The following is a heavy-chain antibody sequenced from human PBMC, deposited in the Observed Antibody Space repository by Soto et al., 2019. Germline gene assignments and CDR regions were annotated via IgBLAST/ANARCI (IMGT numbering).Heavy chain of an antibody. D-gene: IGHD4-17*01. V-gene: IGHV3-30*18. CDR3: AKGGPYGDYLSDYFDY. J-gene: IGHJ4*02. Sequence: QVQLVESGGGVVQPGRSLRLSCAASGFTFNSYGMHWVRQAPGKGLEWVTVISYDGSNKYYEDSMKGRFTISRDNSKNTLYLQMNSLRAEDTAVYYCAKGGPYGDYLSDYFDYWGQGTLVTVSS. CDR1: GFTFNSYG. CDR2: ISYDGSNK.